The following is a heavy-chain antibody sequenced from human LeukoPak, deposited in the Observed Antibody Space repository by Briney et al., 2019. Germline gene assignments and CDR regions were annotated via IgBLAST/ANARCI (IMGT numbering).Heavy chain of an antibody. J-gene: IGHJ4*02. Sequence: GGSLRLSCAAFGFTFSSYAMHWVRQAPGKGLEYVSAISSNGGSTYYANSVKGRFTISRDNSKNTLYLQMGSLRAEDMAVYYCARGVVGATSGFDYWGQGTLVTVSS. V-gene: IGHV3-64*01. CDR2: ISSNGGST. D-gene: IGHD1-26*01. CDR3: ARGVVGATSGFDY. CDR1: GFTFSSYA.